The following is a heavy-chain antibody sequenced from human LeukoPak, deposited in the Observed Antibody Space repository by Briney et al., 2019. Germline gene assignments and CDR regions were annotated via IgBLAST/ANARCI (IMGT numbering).Heavy chain of an antibody. CDR2: INTSGST. Sequence: SETLSLTCSVSGGSISSYYWSWIRQTAGKGLEWIGRINTSGSTNYNPSLKSRVTMSVDTSKKQFSLKLSSVTAADTAVYYCASVSGRTLRFDYWGQGTLVTVSS. CDR1: GGSISSYY. J-gene: IGHJ4*02. V-gene: IGHV4-4*07. D-gene: IGHD1-26*01. CDR3: ASVSGRTLRFDY.